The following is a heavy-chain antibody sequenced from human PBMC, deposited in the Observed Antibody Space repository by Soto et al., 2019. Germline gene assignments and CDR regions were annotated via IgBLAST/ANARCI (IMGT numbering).Heavy chain of an antibody. CDR2: ISAKNGDS. D-gene: IGHD4-4*01. Sequence: QVQLAQSGAEVKKPGASVKVSCEASGYTFTDFGFSWVRQAPGQGLQWMGWISAKNGDSNYAQNFQGRVTMTTDTSTRTAYMEVRSLESDDTAVYFCARSGAELTTVFDNWGQGTQVTVSS. J-gene: IGHJ4*02. CDR3: ARSGAELTTVFDN. V-gene: IGHV1-18*01. CDR1: GYTFTDFG.